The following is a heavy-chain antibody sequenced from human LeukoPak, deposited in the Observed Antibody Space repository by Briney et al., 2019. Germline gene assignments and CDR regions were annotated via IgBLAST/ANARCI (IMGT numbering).Heavy chain of an antibody. J-gene: IGHJ4*02. CDR2: IYYSGST. CDR1: GVSVSSSSYY. Sequence: SETLSLTCIVSGVSVSSSSYYWGWIRQPPGKGLKWIGNIYYSGSTYYNPSLKSRVTISVDTSKNQFSLKLSSVTAADTAVYYCARLGYSYGSLNFDYWGQGTLVTVSS. CDR3: ARLGYSYGSLNFDY. D-gene: IGHD5-18*01. V-gene: IGHV4-39*01.